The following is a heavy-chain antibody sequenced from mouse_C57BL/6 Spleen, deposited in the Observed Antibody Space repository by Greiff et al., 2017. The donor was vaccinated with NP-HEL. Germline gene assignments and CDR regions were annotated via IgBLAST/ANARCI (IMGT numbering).Heavy chain of an antibody. CDR2: IYPRSGNT. V-gene: IGHV1-81*01. J-gene: IGHJ2*01. Sequence: VKLVESGAELARPGASVKLSCKASGYTFTSYGISWVKQRTGQGLEWIGEIYPRSGNTYYNEKFQGKATLTADKSSSTAYMELRSLTSEDSAVYFGARRTTVVAYDYWGQGTTLTVSS. CDR3: ARRTTVVAYDY. CDR1: GYTFTSYG. D-gene: IGHD1-1*01.